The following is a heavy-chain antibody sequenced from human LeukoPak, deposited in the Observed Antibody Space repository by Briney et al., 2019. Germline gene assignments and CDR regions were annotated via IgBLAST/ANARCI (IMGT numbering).Heavy chain of an antibody. CDR1: GYTFTGHY. CDR3: ARGDYDSSGFDY. V-gene: IGHV1-2*02. D-gene: IGHD3-22*01. Sequence: ASVKVSCKASGYTFTGHYMHWVRQAPGQGLEWMGWINPNSGRTNYAQKFQGRVTMTRDTSISTAYMELSRLRSDDTAVYYCARGDYDSSGFDYWGQGTLVTVSS. J-gene: IGHJ4*02. CDR2: INPNSGRT.